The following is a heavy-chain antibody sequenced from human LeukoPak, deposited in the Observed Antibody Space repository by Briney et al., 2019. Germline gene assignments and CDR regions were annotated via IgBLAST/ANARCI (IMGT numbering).Heavy chain of an antibody. CDR1: GFSLSTSGVG. CDR3: AHTTRFGELLTFDQ. CDR2: IYWDDDK. D-gene: IGHD3-10*01. Sequence: SGPTLVKPTQTLTLTCTFSGFSLSTSGVGVGWIRQPPGKALEWLALIYWDDDKRYSPSLKSRLTITKDTSKNQVVLTMTNMDPVDTATYYCAHTTRFGELLTFDQWGQGTLVTVSS. J-gene: IGHJ4*02. V-gene: IGHV2-5*02.